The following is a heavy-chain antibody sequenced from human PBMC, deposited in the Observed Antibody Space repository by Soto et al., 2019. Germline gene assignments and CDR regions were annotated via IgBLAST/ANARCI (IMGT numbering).Heavy chain of an antibody. CDR2: IIPILGIA. Sequence: SVKVSCKASGGTFSCYTISWVRQAPGQGLEWMGRIIPILGIANYAQKFQGRVTITADKSTSTAYMELSSLRSEDTAVYYCARGPLIYSGYFAYWGQGTLVTVSS. CDR3: ARGPLIYSGYFAY. CDR1: GGTFSCYT. J-gene: IGHJ4*02. D-gene: IGHD1-26*01. V-gene: IGHV1-69*02.